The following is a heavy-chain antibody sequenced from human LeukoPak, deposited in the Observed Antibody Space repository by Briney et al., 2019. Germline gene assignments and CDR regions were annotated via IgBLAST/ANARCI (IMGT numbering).Heavy chain of an antibody. CDR2: INHSGST. Sequence: TPSETLSLTCAVYGVSFSGYYWSWIRQPPGKGLEWIGEINHSGSTNYNPSLKSRVTISVDTSKNQFSLKLSSVTAADTAVYYCATETSANVDYWGQGTLVTVSS. CDR1: GVSFSGYY. J-gene: IGHJ4*02. V-gene: IGHV4-34*01. CDR3: ATETSANVDY. D-gene: IGHD4/OR15-4a*01.